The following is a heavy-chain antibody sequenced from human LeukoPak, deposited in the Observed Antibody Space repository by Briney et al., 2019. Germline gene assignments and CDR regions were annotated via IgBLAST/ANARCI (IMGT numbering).Heavy chain of an antibody. CDR3: ATYSSNAREFQY. CDR2: IRTDGSEK. D-gene: IGHD2-2*01. V-gene: IGHV3-7*01. CDR1: GFTFSNYW. Sequence: GGSLRLSCEASGFTFSNYWMSWVRQAPGKGLEWVANIRTDGSEKYYVDSVKGRFTISRDNAKNSLYLQMNSLRAEDTAVYYCATYSSNAREFQYWGQGTLVTVSS. J-gene: IGHJ1*01.